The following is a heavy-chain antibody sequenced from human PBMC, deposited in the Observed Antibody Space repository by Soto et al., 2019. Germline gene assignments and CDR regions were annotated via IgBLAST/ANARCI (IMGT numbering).Heavy chain of an antibody. D-gene: IGHD3-22*01. Sequence: LKISCKGSGYSFTSYWIGWVRQMPGKGLEWMGIIYPGDSDTRYSPSFQGQVTISADKSISTAYLQWSSLKASDTAMYYCARHPLYDSSGYYPMDYGMDVSGQGTTVTVSS. CDR2: IYPGDSDT. V-gene: IGHV5-51*01. CDR3: ARHPLYDSSGYYPMDYGMDV. CDR1: GYSFTSYW. J-gene: IGHJ6*02.